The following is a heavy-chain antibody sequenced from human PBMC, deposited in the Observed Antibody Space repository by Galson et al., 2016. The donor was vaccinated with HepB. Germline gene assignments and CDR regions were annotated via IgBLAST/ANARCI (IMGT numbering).Heavy chain of an antibody. V-gene: IGHV3-74*01. J-gene: IGHJ5*02. CDR1: GFIFSRDW. D-gene: IGHD3-10*01. CDR2: INSDGSTT. CDR3: AGDGVHYYGPGNHYSLALA. Sequence: SLRLSCAASGFIFSRDWMYWVRQVPGEGLLWVSRINSDGSTTRYADAVKGRFTISRDNANNILNLHMTDLRVDDTGVYYCAGDGVHYYGPGNHYSLALAWGPGTLVSVS.